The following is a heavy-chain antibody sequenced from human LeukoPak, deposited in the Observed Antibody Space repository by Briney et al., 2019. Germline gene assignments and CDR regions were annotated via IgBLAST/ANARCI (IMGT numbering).Heavy chain of an antibody. D-gene: IGHD3-10*01. CDR3: AKRKDGYGSIDY. J-gene: IGHJ4*02. CDR1: GFTFSSYA. V-gene: IGHV3-23*01. Sequence: GGSLRLSCVASGFTFSSYAMSWVRQAPGKGVEWVAVISGSGDTTYYADSVKGRFTVSRDNSKLYLQMNSLRAADTAVYFCAKRKDGYGSIDYWGQGTLVTVSS. CDR2: ISGSGDTT.